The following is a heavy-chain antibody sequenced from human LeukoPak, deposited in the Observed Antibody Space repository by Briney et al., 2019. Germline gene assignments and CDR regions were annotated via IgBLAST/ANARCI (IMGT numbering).Heavy chain of an antibody. CDR3: ARVYSGSYVEGYYYYMDV. CDR1: GFTFSSYW. D-gene: IGHD1-26*01. J-gene: IGHJ6*03. V-gene: IGHV3-7*01. Sequence: GGSLRLSCAASGFTFSSYWMSWVRQAPGKGLEWVANIKQDGSEKYYVDSVKGRFTISRDNAKNSLYLQMNSLRAEDTAVYYCARVYSGSYVEGYYYYMDVWGKGTTVTISS. CDR2: IKQDGSEK.